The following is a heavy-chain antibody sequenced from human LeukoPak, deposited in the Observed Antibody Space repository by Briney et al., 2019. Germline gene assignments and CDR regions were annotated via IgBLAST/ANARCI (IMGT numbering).Heavy chain of an antibody. V-gene: IGHV1-2*02. Sequence: ASVKVSCKASGYTFIGYYMHWVRQNPGQGLECMGWINTINGGTKHAQKFQDRVTMTRDTSISTAHMELSSLRSDDTAVYYCARPYPSSYEMAGTDYWDQGTLVTVSS. CDR1: GYTFIGYY. CDR2: INTINGGT. CDR3: ARPYPSSYEMAGTDY. J-gene: IGHJ4*02. D-gene: IGHD6-19*01.